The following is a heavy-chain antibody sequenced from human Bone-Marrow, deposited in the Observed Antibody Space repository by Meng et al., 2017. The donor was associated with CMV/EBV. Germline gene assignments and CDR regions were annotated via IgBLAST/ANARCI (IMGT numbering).Heavy chain of an antibody. D-gene: IGHD2-8*01. CDR2: ISSSSSYI. CDR3: ARSIKLMVYAD. V-gene: IGHV3-21*04. J-gene: IGHJ4*02. Sequence: GGSLRLSCAASGFTFSSYSMNWVRQAPGKGLEWVSSISSSSSYIYYADSVKGRFTISRDNAKNSLYLQMNSLRAEDTAVYYCARSIKLMVYADWGQGTRVTGSS. CDR1: GFTFSSYS.